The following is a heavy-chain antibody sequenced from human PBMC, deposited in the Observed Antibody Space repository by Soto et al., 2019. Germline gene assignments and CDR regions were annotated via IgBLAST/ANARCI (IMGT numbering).Heavy chain of an antibody. J-gene: IGHJ4*02. D-gene: IGHD6-19*01. CDR3: ARTLSYSSGWYENDY. CDR1: GGSISSYY. Sequence: PSETLSLTCTVSGGSISSYYWSWIRQPPGKGLEWIGYIYYSGSTNYNPSLKSRVTISVDTSKNQFSLKLSSVTAADTAVYYCARTLSYSSGWYENDYWGQGTLVTVSS. V-gene: IGHV4-59*08. CDR2: IYYSGST.